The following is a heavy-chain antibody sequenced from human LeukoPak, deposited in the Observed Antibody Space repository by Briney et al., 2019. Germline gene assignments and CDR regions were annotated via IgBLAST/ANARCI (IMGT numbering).Heavy chain of an antibody. CDR1: GFTVSSNY. V-gene: IGHV3-66*02. Sequence: PGGSLRLSCAASGFTVSSNYMSWVRQAPGKGLEWVSVIYSGGSTHYADSVKGRFTISRDNSKNTLYLQMNSLRAEDTAVYYCARVGGYCSSTSCEENWFDPWGQGTLVTVSS. D-gene: IGHD2-2*01. CDR3: ARVGGYCSSTSCEENWFDP. CDR2: IYSGGST. J-gene: IGHJ5*02.